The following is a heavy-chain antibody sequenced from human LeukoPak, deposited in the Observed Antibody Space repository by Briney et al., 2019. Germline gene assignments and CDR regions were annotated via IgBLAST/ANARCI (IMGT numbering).Heavy chain of an antibody. CDR1: GYSISSGYY. CDR3: ARVRGDLVDFYYYYYMDV. D-gene: IGHD4-17*01. V-gene: IGHV4-38-2*02. Sequence: SETLSLTCTVSGYSISSGYYWGWIRQPPGKGLEWIGSIYHSGSTYYNPSLKSRVTISVDTSKNQFSLKLSSVTTADTAVYYCARVRGDLVDFYYYYYMDVWGKGTTVTISS. J-gene: IGHJ6*03. CDR2: IYHSGST.